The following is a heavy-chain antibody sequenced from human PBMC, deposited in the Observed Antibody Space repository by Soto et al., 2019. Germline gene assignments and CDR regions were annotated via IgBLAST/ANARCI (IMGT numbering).Heavy chain of an antibody. CDR3: ARVSATGHSWFDH. D-gene: IGHD6-13*01. Sequence: TLSLTCSVSGGAINSVAYYWSWIRHYMGKGGEWIGYIHYPGRTYYNQSLESRAKISVETYKNHFSLKLTSVTAAATDVYYCARVSATGHSWFDHWGQGTLVTVSS. J-gene: IGHJ5*02. CDR1: GGAINSVAYY. V-gene: IGHV4-31*03. CDR2: IHYPGRT.